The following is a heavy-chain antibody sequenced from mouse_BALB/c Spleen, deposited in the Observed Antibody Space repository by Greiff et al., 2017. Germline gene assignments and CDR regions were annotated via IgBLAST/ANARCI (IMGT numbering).Heavy chain of an antibody. CDR3: ARPTYGSSPYYAMDY. V-gene: IGHV1-69*02. CDR2: IDPSDSYI. J-gene: IGHJ4*01. Sequence: VQLQQPGAELVKPGASVKLSCKASGYTFTSYWMHWVKQRPGQGLVWIGEIDPSDSYINYNQKLKGKATLTVDKSSSTAYMQLSSLTSEDSAVYYSARPTYGSSPYYAMDYWGQGTSVTVSS. D-gene: IGHD1-1*01. CDR1: GYTFTSYW.